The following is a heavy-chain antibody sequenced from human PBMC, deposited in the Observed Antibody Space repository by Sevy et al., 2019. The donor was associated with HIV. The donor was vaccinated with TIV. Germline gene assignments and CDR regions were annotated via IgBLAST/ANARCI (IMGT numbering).Heavy chain of an antibody. CDR1: GFTFSDHY. V-gene: IGHV3-72*01. D-gene: IGHD6-13*01. Sequence: GGSLRLSCAASGFTFSDHYMEWVRQAPGKGLEWVGRIRNKADSYTTEYAASVKGRFTISRDDCKNSLYLLMNSLKTEDTAVYYCATHAGIAAAGRVFDYWGQGTLVTVSS. CDR2: IRNKADSYTT. CDR3: ATHAGIAAAGRVFDY. J-gene: IGHJ4*02.